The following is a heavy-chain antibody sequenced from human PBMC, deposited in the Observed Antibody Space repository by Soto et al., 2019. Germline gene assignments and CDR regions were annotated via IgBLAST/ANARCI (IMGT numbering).Heavy chain of an antibody. CDR1: GYTFTGYY. J-gene: IGHJ5*02. CDR3: ARVRTFGVVFGLFDP. V-gene: IGHV1-2*02. CDR2: INPNSGGT. D-gene: IGHD3-3*01. Sequence: GASVKVSCKASGYTFTGYYMHWVRQAPGQGLEWMGWINPNSGGTNYAQKFQGRVTMTRDTSISTAYMELSRLRSDDTAVYYCARVRTFGVVFGLFDPWGQGTMVTFSS.